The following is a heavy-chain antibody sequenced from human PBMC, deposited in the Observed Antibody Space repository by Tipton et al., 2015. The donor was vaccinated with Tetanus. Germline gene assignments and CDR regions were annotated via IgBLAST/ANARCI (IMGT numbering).Heavy chain of an antibody. CDR3: ANAQSWIKVWVQDP. V-gene: IGHV3-53*01. CDR2: IYTGGSA. J-gene: IGHJ5*02. CDR1: GVTVSGYY. D-gene: IGHD5-12*01. Sequence: SLRLSCAASGVTVSGYYLSWVRQAPGKGLEWVSVIYTGGSADYTDSLKGRVTISRDNSQDTIFLQMSRLRAEDTAVYFCANAQSWIKVWVQDPWGHGALLTASS.